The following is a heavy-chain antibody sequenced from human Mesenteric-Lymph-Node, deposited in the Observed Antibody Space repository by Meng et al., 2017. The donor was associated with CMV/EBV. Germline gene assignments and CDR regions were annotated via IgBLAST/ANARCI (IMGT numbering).Heavy chain of an antibody. V-gene: IGHV3-11*04. D-gene: IGHD6-19*01. J-gene: IGHJ4*02. CDR1: GFTFSDYY. Sequence: SGAASGFTFSDYYMSWIRQAPGKGLEWVSYISSSGSTIYYADSVKGRFTISRDNAKNSLYLQMNSLRAEDTAVYYCARAYAVAGLQGYWGQGTLVTVSS. CDR2: ISSSGSTI. CDR3: ARAYAVAGLQGY.